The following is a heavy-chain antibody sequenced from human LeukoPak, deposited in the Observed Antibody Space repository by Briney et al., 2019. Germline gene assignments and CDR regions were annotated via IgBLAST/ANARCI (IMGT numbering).Heavy chain of an antibody. CDR1: GYTFSNFW. D-gene: IGHD5-12*01. CDR3: ARGRGGFSGYENFDY. J-gene: IGHJ4*02. Sequence: GESLKISCMASGYTFSNFWIGWVRQKSGKGREFMGVIYPGDSDTTYSPSFQGQVTVSADRSIRTTYLQWTSLEASDSAIYYCARGRGGFSGYENFDYWGQGTMVTVS. CDR2: IYPGDSDT. V-gene: IGHV5-51*01.